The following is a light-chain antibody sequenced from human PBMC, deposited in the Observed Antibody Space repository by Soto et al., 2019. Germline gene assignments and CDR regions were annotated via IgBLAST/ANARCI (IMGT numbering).Light chain of an antibody. Sequence: DIQMTQSPSSLSASGGDRVIITCRASQSISTYLSWYQQKPGKAPNLLIYTASSLQSGVPSRFSGSGSGTEFTLTISSLQPEDFAIYYCEQRYSTPQVTFGGGTKVEIK. CDR3: EQRYSTPQVT. CDR1: QSISTY. J-gene: IGKJ4*01. CDR2: TAS. V-gene: IGKV1-39*01.